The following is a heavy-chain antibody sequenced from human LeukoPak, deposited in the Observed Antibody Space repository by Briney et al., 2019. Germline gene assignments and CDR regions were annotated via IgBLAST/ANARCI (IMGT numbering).Heavy chain of an antibody. CDR1: GFTFSSYA. J-gene: IGHJ4*02. Sequence: GGSLRLSCATSGFTFSSYAMSWVRQAPGKGLEWVSFIGASGGSTYYADSVKGRFTICRDNSKNTLYLQLNSLRTQDTAVYYCAKAEGYDILTGLDYWGQGTLVTVSS. D-gene: IGHD3-9*01. CDR2: IGASGGST. CDR3: AKAEGYDILTGLDY. V-gene: IGHV3-23*01.